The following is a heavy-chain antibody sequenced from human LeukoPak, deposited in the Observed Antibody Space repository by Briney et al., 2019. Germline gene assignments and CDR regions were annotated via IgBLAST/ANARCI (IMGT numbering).Heavy chain of an antibody. J-gene: IGHJ4*02. D-gene: IGHD6-6*01. V-gene: IGHV4-39*07. CDR2: IYYSGST. CDR3: ARDYSSSSFDY. Sequence: PSETLSLTCTVSGGSISSSSYYWGWIRQPPGKGLEWIGSIYYSGSTYYNPSLKSRVTISVDTSKNQFSLKLSSVTAADTAVYYCARDYSSSSFDYWGQGTLVTVSS. CDR1: GGSISSSSYY.